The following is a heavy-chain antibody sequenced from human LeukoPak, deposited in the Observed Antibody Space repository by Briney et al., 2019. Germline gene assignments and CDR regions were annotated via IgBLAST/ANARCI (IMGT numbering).Heavy chain of an antibody. J-gene: IGHJ4*02. CDR2: ISWNSGSI. CDR1: GFTFDDYA. Sequence: PGGSLRLSCAASGFTFDDYAMHWVRQAPGKGLEWVSGISWNSGSIGYADSVKGRFTISRDNAKNSLYLQMNSLRAEDMALYYCAKDIGYSSSPGYFDYWGQGTLVTVSS. CDR3: AKDIGYSSSPGYFDY. D-gene: IGHD6-13*01. V-gene: IGHV3-9*03.